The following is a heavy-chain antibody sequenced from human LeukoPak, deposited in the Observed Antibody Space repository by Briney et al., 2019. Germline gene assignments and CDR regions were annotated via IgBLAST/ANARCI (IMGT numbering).Heavy chain of an antibody. D-gene: IGHD3-10*01. CDR3: AKDAVAPGSGGDYFDY. V-gene: IGHV3-23*01. CDR2: FTASGGST. CDR1: GFTFTSYA. J-gene: IGHJ4*02. Sequence: GGSLRLSCAASGFTFTSYAMSWVRQAPGKGLEWVSVFTASGGSTKYADSVKGRFTISRDNSKNTLYLQMNSLRAEDTAVYYCAKDAVAPGSGGDYFDYWGQGTLVTVSS.